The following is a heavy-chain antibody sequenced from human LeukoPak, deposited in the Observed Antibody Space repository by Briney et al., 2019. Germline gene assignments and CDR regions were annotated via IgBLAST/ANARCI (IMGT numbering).Heavy chain of an antibody. Sequence: ASVKVSCKASGYTFTGYYMHWVRQAPGQGLEWMGRINPNSGGTNYAQKFQGRVTMTRDTSISTAYMELSSLRSEDTAVYYCAKGYDYYDSSGYPYWGQGTLVTVSS. V-gene: IGHV1-2*06. CDR3: AKGYDYYDSSGYPY. CDR2: INPNSGGT. J-gene: IGHJ4*02. CDR1: GYTFTGYY. D-gene: IGHD3-22*01.